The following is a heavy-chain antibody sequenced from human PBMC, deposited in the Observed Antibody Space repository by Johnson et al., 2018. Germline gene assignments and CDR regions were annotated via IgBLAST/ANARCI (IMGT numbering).Heavy chain of an antibody. Sequence: EVQLLESGGGVVQPGRSLRLSCAASGFTFSSYAMTWVRQAPGKGLEWVSGIKTGGSTYYGDSVKGRFTISRDNSKNTLYLQMNSLRTDDTAVYFCAKATAIVGADIGYLDHWGQGTLVTVSS. CDR3: AKATAIVGADIGYLDH. CDR2: IKTGGST. CDR1: GFTFSSYA. V-gene: IGHV3-23*01. J-gene: IGHJ4*02. D-gene: IGHD1-26*01.